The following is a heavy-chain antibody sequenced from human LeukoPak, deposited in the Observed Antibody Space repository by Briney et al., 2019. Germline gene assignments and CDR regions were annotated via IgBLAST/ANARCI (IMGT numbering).Heavy chain of an antibody. CDR3: ARGNPSDY. Sequence: GGSLRLFCAASGFTFSSYNMNWVRHAPGKGLEWVSYISSSSSTIYYADSVKGRFTSSRDNAKNSLYLQMNSLRDEYTAVYYCARGNPSDYWGWGTLVTVS. CDR1: GFTFSSYN. CDR2: ISSSSSTI. J-gene: IGHJ4*02. V-gene: IGHV3-48*02.